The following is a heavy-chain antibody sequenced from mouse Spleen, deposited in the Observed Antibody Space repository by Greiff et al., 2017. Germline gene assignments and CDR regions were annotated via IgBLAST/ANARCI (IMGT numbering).Heavy chain of an antibody. CDR3: ARDRGWLHPMDY. CDR2: ISDGGSYT. V-gene: IGHV5-4*01. Sequence: EVKLMESGGGLVKPGGSLKLSCAASGFTFSSYAMSWVRQTPEKRLEWVATISDGGSYTYYPDNVKGRFTISRDNAKNNLYLQMSHLKSEDTAMYYCARDRGWLHPMDYWGQGTSVTVSS. D-gene: IGHD2-2*01. J-gene: IGHJ4*01. CDR1: GFTFSSYA.